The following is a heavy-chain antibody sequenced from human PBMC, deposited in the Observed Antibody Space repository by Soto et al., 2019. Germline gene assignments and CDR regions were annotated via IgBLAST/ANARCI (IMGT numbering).Heavy chain of an antibody. CDR2: IIPIFGTA. J-gene: IGHJ6*02. CDR1: GGTFSSYA. V-gene: IGHV1-69*06. Sequence: SVKVSWKASGGTFSSYAISWVRQAPGQGLEWMGGIIPIFGTANYAQKFRGRVTITADKSTSTAYMELSSLRSEDTAVYYCARDGRVLWLTDYYYYYGMDVSGPGTTVTVFS. D-gene: IGHD3-10*01. CDR3: ARDGRVLWLTDYYYYYGMDV.